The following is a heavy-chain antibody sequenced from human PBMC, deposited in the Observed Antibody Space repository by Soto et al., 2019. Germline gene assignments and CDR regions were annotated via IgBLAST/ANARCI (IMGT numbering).Heavy chain of an antibody. CDR3: ASAVRGAHFDY. CDR1: GITFSTYS. J-gene: IGHJ4*02. D-gene: IGHD3-10*01. V-gene: IGHV3-48*01. Sequence: EVQLVESGGGLTQPGGSLRLSCAASGITFSTYSMNWVRQAPGKGLEWVSYISSSSSAIYYADSVKGRFTISRDNAKTSLFLQMNSLRADDTAVYYCASAVRGAHFDYWGRGTLVTVSS. CDR2: ISSSSSAI.